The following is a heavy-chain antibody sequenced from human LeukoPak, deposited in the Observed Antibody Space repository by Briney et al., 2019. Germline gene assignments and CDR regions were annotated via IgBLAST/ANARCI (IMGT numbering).Heavy chain of an antibody. V-gene: IGHV4-34*01. CDR3: ARVYYDFWSGYYPFDY. CDR1: GGSFSGYY. D-gene: IGHD3-3*01. CDR2: INHSGST. J-gene: IGHJ4*02. Sequence: PSETLSLTCAVYGGSFSGYYWSWIRQPPGKGLEWIGEINHSGSTNYNPSLKSRVTISVDTSKNQFSLKPSSVTAADTAVYYCARVYYDFWSGYYPFDYWGQGTLVTVSS.